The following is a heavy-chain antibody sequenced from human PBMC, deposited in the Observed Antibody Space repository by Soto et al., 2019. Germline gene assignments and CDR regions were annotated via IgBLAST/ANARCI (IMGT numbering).Heavy chain of an antibody. CDR1: GGSFSGYY. CDR3: ARAKKILWFGGQVDY. CDR2: IYHSGST. D-gene: IGHD3-10*01. Sequence: SETLSLTCAVYGGSFSGYYWSWIRQPPGKGLEWIGEIYHSGSTNYNPSLKSRVTISVDTSKNQFSLKLSSVTAADTAVYYRARAKKILWFGGQVDYWGQGTLVTVSS. J-gene: IGHJ4*02. V-gene: IGHV4-34*09.